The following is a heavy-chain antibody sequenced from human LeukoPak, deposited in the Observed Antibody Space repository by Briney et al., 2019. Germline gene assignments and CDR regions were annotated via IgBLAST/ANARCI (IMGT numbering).Heavy chain of an antibody. Sequence: PSETLSLTCTVSGGSISSYYWHWIRQPPGKGLEWIGYIYHSGSTYYNPSLKSRVTISVDRSKNQFSLKLSSVTAADTAVYYCARSLGDYFDYWAQGTLVTVSS. V-gene: IGHV4-59*12. J-gene: IGHJ4*02. CDR2: IYHSGST. CDR3: ARSLGDYFDY. CDR1: GGSISSYY. D-gene: IGHD3-16*01.